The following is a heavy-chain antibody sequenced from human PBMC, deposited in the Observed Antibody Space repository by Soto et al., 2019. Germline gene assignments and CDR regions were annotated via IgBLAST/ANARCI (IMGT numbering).Heavy chain of an antibody. CDR1: GFTFSSYS. V-gene: IGHV3-21*01. D-gene: IGHD5-18*01. CDR3: ARDFGIQLWPRNAGMDV. J-gene: IGHJ6*02. CDR2: ISSSSSYI. Sequence: PGGSLRLSCAASGFTFSSYSMNWVRQAPGKGLEWVSSISSSSSYIYYADSVKGRFTISRDNAKNSLYLQMNSLRAEDTAVYYCARDFGIQLWPRNAGMDVWGQGTTVTVSS.